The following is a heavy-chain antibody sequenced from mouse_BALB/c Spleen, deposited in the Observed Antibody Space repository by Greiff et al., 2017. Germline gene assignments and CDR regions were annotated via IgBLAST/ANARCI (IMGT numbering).Heavy chain of an antibody. Sequence: QVQLQQSGAELVRPGVSVKISCKGSGYTFTDYAMHWVKQSHAKSLEWIGVISTYYGDASYNQKFKGKATMTVDKSSSTAYMELARLTSEDSAIYYCAREGATMIMPFAYWGQGTLVTVSA. CDR1: GYTFTDYA. J-gene: IGHJ3*01. D-gene: IGHD2-4*01. V-gene: IGHV1S137*01. CDR2: ISTYYGDA. CDR3: AREGATMIMPFAY.